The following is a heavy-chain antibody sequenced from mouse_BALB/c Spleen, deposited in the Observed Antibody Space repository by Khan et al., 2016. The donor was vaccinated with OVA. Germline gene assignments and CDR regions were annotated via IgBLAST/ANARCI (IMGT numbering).Heavy chain of an antibody. CDR2: ISPSSGYT. D-gene: IGHD2-14*01. CDR1: GYTFTTYT. V-gene: IGHV1-4*01. Sequence: QVRLQQSGTELARPGASVKMSCKASGYTFTTYTMHWVKQRPGQGLEWIGYISPSSGYTNYNQKFTDKATLTADKSSITAYMQLSSLTSEDSAVYYCAREGAYYRSDGWFAYWGQGTLVTVS. J-gene: IGHJ3*01. CDR3: AREGAYYRSDGWFAY.